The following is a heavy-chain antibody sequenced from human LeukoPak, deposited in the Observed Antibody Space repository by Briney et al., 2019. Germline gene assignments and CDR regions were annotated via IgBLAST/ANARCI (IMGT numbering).Heavy chain of an antibody. CDR3: AREVSGYDFGMHDDY. CDR1: GGSISSGDYY. Sequence: SETLSLTCTVSGGSISSGDYYWSWIRQPPGKGLEWIGYIYYSGSTYYNPSLKSRVTISVDTSKNLFSLKLSSVTAADTAVYYCAREVSGYDFGMHDDYWGQGTLVTVSS. D-gene: IGHD5-12*01. J-gene: IGHJ4*02. CDR2: IYYSGST. V-gene: IGHV4-30-4*01.